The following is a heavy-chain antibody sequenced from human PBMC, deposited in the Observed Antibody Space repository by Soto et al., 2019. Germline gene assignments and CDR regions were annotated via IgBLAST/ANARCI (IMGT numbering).Heavy chain of an antibody. CDR1: GGSISSHSHY. CDR2: IYYSGST. Sequence: QLQLQESGPGLVKPSETLSLTCTVSGGSISSHSHYWGWLRQPPGKGLEWIGSIYYSGSTYYNPSLKSRVTKSVDTSKNQFSLKLTSVTAADTAMYFCARQTAVMIDEVAFDLWGQGTMVTVSS. CDR3: ARQTAVMIDEVAFDL. V-gene: IGHV4-39*01. J-gene: IGHJ3*01. D-gene: IGHD2-21*01.